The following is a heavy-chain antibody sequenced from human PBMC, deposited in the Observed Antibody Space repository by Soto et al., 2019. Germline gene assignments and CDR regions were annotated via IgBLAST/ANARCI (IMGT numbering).Heavy chain of an antibody. Sequence: GESLKISCKCAGFTFTSYWIALVRQMPGKGLEWMGIIYPGDSDSSYSPSFQGQVTISADKSINTAYLHWSSLKASDTDIYYCAKHEGYCSNKTCSNFDSWGQRPLVTVSS. CDR1: GFTFTSYW. J-gene: IGHJ4*02. CDR2: IYPGDSDS. D-gene: IGHD2-2*01. CDR3: AKHEGYCSNKTCSNFDS. V-gene: IGHV5-51*01.